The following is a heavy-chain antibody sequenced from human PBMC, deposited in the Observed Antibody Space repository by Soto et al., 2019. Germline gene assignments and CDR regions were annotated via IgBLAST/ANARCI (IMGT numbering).Heavy chain of an antibody. V-gene: IGHV1-69*01. D-gene: IGHD6-19*01. CDR2: IIPIFGTA. CDR3: ARGSGYYYAYGMDV. J-gene: IGHJ6*02. Sequence: QVQLVQSGAEVKKPGSSVKVSCKASGGTFSSYAISWVRQAPGQGLEWTGGIIPIFGTANYAQKFQGRATITADESTSTAYMELSSLRSEDTAVYYCARGSGYYYAYGMDVWGQGTTVTVSS. CDR1: GGTFSSYA.